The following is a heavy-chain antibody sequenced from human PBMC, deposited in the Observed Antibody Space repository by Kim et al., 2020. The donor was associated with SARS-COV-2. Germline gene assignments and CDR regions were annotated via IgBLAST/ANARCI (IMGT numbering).Heavy chain of an antibody. CDR3: ARGLLLWFGSYGMDV. V-gene: IGHV4-34*01. CDR2: INHSGST. Sequence: SETLSLTCAVYGGSFSCYYWSWIRQPPGKGLEWIGEINHSGSTNYNPSLKSRVTISVDTSKNQFSLKLSSVTAADTAVYYCARGLLLWFGSYGMDVWGQGTTVTVSS. D-gene: IGHD3-10*01. CDR1: GGSFSCYY. J-gene: IGHJ6*02.